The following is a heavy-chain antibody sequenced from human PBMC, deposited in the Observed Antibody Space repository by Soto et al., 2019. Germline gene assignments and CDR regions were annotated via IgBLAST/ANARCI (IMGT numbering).Heavy chain of an antibody. J-gene: IGHJ4*02. D-gene: IGHD3-16*02. CDR1: GGTFSSYA. V-gene: IGHV1-69*13. CDR2: IIPIFGTA. Sequence: SVKVSCKASGGTFSSYAISWVRQAPGQGLEWMGGIIPIFGTANYAQKFQGRVTITADESTSTAYMELSSLRSEDTAVYYCAKDRCTYGNCYFDYGGREPWSPSPQ. CDR3: AKDRCTYGNCYFDY.